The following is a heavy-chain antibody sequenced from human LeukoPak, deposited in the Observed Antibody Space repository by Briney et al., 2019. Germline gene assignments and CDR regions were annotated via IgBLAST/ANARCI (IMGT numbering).Heavy chain of an antibody. V-gene: IGHV4-4*02. CDR2: IYHSGST. CDR1: GGSISSSNW. J-gene: IGHJ4*02. Sequence: PSETLSLTCAVSGGSISSSNWWSWVRQPPGKGLEWIGEIYHSGSTNYNPSLKSRVTISVDKSKNQFSLKLSSVTAADTAVYYCARGDYETSGYYFDYWGQGTLVTVSS. D-gene: IGHD3-22*01. CDR3: ARGDYETSGYYFDY.